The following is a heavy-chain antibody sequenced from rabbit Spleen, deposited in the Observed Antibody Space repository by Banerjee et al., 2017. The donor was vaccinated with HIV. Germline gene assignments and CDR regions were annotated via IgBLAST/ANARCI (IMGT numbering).Heavy chain of an antibody. V-gene: IGHV1S40*01. CDR2: IDAGSSGFT. Sequence: QQLVESGGGLVKPGASLTLTCTASGIDFSNYYYMCWVRQAPGKGLEWIACIDAGSSGFTYFASWAKGRFTCSKTSSTTMTLQMTSLTAADTATYFCARDTASSFSSYGMDLWGQGTLVTVS. CDR3: ARDTASSFSSYGMDL. CDR1: GIDFSNYYY. D-gene: IGHD8-1*01. J-gene: IGHJ6*01.